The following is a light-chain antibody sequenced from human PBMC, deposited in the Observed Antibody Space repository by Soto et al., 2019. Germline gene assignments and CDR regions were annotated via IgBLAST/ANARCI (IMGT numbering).Light chain of an antibody. CDR1: QSISSY. J-gene: IGKJ2*01. V-gene: IGKV1-39*01. CDR3: QQTFTTPHT. Sequence: IQMTQSPSSLSASVGDRVTITCRASQSISSYLNWYQQKPGKAPKLLIYGASSLHSGVPSRFSGSGSGTDFTLTISSLLPEDFAAYYCQQTFTTPHTFGQGTKLEIK. CDR2: GAS.